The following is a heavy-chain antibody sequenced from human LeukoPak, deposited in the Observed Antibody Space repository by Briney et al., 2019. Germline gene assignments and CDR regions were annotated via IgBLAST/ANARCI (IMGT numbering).Heavy chain of an antibody. V-gene: IGHV1-18*01. CDR3: GRVDMATTKDY. D-gene: IGHD5-24*01. J-gene: IGHJ4*02. Sequence: SVKVSCKASGYTFTNFGITWVRQAPGQGLEWMGWISAYNGDTKYGQNFQGRVTMTTDTSTTTAYMDLRSLSSDDTAVYYCGRVDMATTKDYWGQGTLVTVSS. CDR2: ISAYNGDT. CDR1: GYTFTNFG.